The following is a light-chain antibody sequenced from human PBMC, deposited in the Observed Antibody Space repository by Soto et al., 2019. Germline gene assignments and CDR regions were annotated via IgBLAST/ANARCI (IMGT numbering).Light chain of an antibody. CDR3: SSYTTSYFYV. J-gene: IGLJ1*01. CDR2: EVE. Sequence: QSVLTQPASVSGSPGQSITISCTGSGRDIGAYNYVSWYQQHPGKAPKLIIYEVENRPSGVSNRFSASKSAFTASLTISGRQAEDEADYYCSSYTTSYFYVFGPGTKVTVL. V-gene: IGLV2-14*01. CDR1: GRDIGAYNY.